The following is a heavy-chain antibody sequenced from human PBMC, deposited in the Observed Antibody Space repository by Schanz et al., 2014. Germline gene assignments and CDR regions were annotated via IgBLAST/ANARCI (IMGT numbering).Heavy chain of an antibody. V-gene: IGHV3-23*04. J-gene: IGHJ2*01. D-gene: IGHD1-26*01. CDR1: GFTFSSYA. CDR3: ARNRGSGGQNWYFDL. Sequence: VQLVESGGGVVQPGRSLRLSCAASGFTFSSYAMTWVRQAPGMGLEWVSAISGSGGSTYYADSVKGRFTISRDNTKNSLFLQLNSLRADDTAVYYCARNRGSGGQNWYFDLWGRGTLVTVSS. CDR2: ISGSGGST.